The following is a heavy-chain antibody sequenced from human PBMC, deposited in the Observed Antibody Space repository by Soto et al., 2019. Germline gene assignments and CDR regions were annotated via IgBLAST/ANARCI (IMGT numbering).Heavy chain of an antibody. CDR2: IYYSGST. V-gene: IGHV4-31*03. CDR1: GGSITSGDYY. Sequence: SETLSLTCTVSGGSITSGDYYWSWIRQHPGKGLEWIGYIYYSGSTYYNPSLKSRVTILVDASKNQFSLRLSSVTAADTAVYYCARDYAIDAFNIWGQGTMVPVSS. D-gene: IGHD3-16*01. CDR3: ARDYAIDAFNI. J-gene: IGHJ3*02.